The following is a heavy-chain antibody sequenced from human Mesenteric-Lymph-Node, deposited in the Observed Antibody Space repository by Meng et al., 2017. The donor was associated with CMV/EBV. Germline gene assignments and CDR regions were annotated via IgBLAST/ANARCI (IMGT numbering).Heavy chain of an antibody. CDR3: ARESCSGGSCTLDY. D-gene: IGHD2-15*01. CDR1: GFTFDDYA. CDR2: ISWNSGSI. Sequence: GGSLRLSCAASGFTFDDYAMHWVRQAPGKGLEWVSGISWNSGSIGYADSVKGRFTISRDNAKNSLYLQMNSLRAEDTALYYCARESCSGGSCTLDYWGQGTLVTVSS. V-gene: IGHV3-9*01. J-gene: IGHJ4*02.